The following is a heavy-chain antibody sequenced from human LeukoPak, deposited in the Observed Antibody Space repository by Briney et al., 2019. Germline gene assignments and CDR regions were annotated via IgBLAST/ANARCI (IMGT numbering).Heavy chain of an antibody. CDR1: GYTLTELS. CDR2: FDPEDGET. D-gene: IGHD3-16*02. J-gene: IGHJ4*02. Sequence: GSVKVSCKVSGYTLTELSMHWVRQAPGKGLEWMGGFDPEDGETIYAQKFQGRVTMTEDTSTDTAYMELSSLRSEDTAVYYCTTDAYDYVWGSYRSYWGQGTLVTVSS. V-gene: IGHV1-24*01. CDR3: TTDAYDYVWGSYRSY.